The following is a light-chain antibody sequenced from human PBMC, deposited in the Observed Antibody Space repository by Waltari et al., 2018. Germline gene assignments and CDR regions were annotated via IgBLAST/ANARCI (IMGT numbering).Light chain of an antibody. CDR2: GKN. V-gene: IGLV3-19*01. J-gene: IGLJ2*01. Sequence: SSELTQDPAVSVALGQTVRITCQGDSLRRSFASWYQQKPGQAPVLVAYGKNNRPSGIPDRFSGSTSGNTASLTITGAQAEDEADYYCTSRDSTSKRLLFGGGTKLSVL. CDR3: TSRDSTSKRLL. CDR1: SLRRSF.